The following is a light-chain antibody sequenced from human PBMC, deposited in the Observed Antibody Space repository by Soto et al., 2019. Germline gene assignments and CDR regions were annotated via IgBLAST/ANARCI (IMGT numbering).Light chain of an antibody. CDR3: QQYNKWPIT. V-gene: IGKV3-15*01. CDR2: RAS. CDR1: QSVGRL. Sequence: EIVLTQSPATLSVSPGEGATLSCRASQSVGRLLAWYQQKPGQAPRVLIYRASTRAAGLPDRFSGSGSETDFTLTISSLKYEDFAVYYCQQYNKWPITFGQGTRLEIK. J-gene: IGKJ5*01.